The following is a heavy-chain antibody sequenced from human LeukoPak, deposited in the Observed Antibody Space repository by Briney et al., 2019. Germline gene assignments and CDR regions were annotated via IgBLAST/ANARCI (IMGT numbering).Heavy chain of an antibody. Sequence: ASVKVSCKASGYTFTGYYMHWVRQAPGQGLEWMGWINPNSGGTNYAQKFQGRVTMTRDTSISTAYMELSRLRSDDTAVYYCARDRPLIAAAGTFDYWGQGTLVTVSS. J-gene: IGHJ4*02. V-gene: IGHV1-2*02. CDR2: INPNSGGT. CDR3: ARDRPLIAAAGTFDY. D-gene: IGHD6-13*01. CDR1: GYTFTGYY.